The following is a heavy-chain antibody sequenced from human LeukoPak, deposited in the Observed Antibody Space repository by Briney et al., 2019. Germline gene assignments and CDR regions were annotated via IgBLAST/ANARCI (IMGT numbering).Heavy chain of an antibody. Sequence: PGRSLRLSCAASGFTFSSYAMHWVRQAPGKGLEWVAVISYDGSNKYYADSVKGRFTISRDNSKNTLYLQMNSLRAEDTAVYYCARDPKDFWSDYYSAQISDYWGQGTLVTVSS. D-gene: IGHD3-3*01. J-gene: IGHJ4*02. CDR3: ARDPKDFWSDYYSAQISDY. CDR1: GFTFSSYA. V-gene: IGHV3-30-3*01. CDR2: ISYDGSNK.